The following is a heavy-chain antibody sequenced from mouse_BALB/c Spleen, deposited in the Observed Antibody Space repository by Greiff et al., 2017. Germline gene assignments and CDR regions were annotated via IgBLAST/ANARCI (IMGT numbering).Heavy chain of an antibody. CDR2: ISDGGSYT. Sequence: EVMLVESGGGLVKPGGSLKLSCAASGFTFSDYYMYWVRQTPEKRLEWVATISDGGSYTYYPDSVKGRFTISRDNAKNNLYLQMSSLKSEDTAMYYCARDYGNYVWFAYWGQGTLVTVSA. CDR3: ARDYGNYVWFAY. J-gene: IGHJ3*01. V-gene: IGHV5-4*02. D-gene: IGHD2-1*01. CDR1: GFTFSDYY.